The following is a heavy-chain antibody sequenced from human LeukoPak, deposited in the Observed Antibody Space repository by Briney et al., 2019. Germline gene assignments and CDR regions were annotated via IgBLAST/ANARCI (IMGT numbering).Heavy chain of an antibody. V-gene: IGHV3-30*18. J-gene: IGHJ4*02. CDR1: RFTSSSYG. CDR2: ISNDGSKK. CDR3: AKGHLMITGTSFDY. Sequence: RSLRLSCAASRFTSSSYGMHWVRQAPGKGLEWGGGISNDGSKKYYTDSLKGRFTISKDNAKNAPDLQMNSLRGQDTAVYYCAKGHLMITGTSFDYRGQGTKVTVSS. D-gene: IGHD1/OR15-1a*01.